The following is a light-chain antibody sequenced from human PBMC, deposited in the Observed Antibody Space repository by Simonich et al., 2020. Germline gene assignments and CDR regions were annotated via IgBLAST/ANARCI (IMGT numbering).Light chain of an antibody. CDR2: EGS. J-gene: IGLJ3*02. CDR1: SSDVGSYNL. CDR3: CSYAGSSNWV. V-gene: IGLV2-23*01. Sequence: QSALTQPASVSGSPGPSITISCTGTSSDVGSYNLVSWYQQHPGKAPKLMIYEGSKRPSGVSNGFSGSKSGNTASLTISGLQAEDEADYYCCSYAGSSNWVFGGGTKLTVL.